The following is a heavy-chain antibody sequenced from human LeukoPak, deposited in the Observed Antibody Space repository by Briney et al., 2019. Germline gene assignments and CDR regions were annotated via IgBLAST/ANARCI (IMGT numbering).Heavy chain of an antibody. Sequence: GGSLRLSCAASGFTVSSNYMSWVRQAPGKGLEWVSVIYSGGSTYYTDSVKGRFSISRDNSKNTLYLQMNSLRTEDTAVYYCARDRSGSYDYWGQGTLVTVSS. J-gene: IGHJ4*02. CDR3: ARDRSGSYDY. CDR1: GFTVSSNY. D-gene: IGHD1-26*01. CDR2: IYSGGST. V-gene: IGHV3-66*01.